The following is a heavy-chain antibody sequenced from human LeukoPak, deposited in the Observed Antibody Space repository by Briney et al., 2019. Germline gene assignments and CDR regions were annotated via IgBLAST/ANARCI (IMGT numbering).Heavy chain of an antibody. CDR1: GGSLSSGGYY. J-gene: IGHJ5*02. CDR2: IYYSGST. V-gene: IGHV4-31*03. D-gene: IGHD6-13*01. CDR3: ARAETYSSSWYADP. Sequence: SETLSLTCTVSGGSLSSGGYYWSWIRQHPGKGLEWIGYIYYSGSTYYNPSLKSRVTISVDTSKNQFSLKLSSVTAADTAVYYCARAETYSSSWYADPWGQGTLVTVSS.